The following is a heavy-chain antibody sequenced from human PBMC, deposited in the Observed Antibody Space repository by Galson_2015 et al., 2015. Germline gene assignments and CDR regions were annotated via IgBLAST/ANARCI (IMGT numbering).Heavy chain of an antibody. Sequence: SLRLSCAASGFTFSSYAMHWVRQAPGKGLEYVSAINSNGGSTYYADSVKGGFTISRDNSESTVYLQMSSLRAEDTAVYYCVKSGNMDIVVVPAAGRVDWFDPWGQGALVTVSS. D-gene: IGHD2-2*03. V-gene: IGHV3-64D*06. CDR2: INSNGGST. CDR3: VKSGNMDIVVVPAAGRVDWFDP. CDR1: GFTFSSYA. J-gene: IGHJ5*02.